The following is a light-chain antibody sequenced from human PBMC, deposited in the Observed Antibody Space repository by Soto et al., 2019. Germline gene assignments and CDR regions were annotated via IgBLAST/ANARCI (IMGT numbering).Light chain of an antibody. CDR2: EGS. Sequence: QSVLTQPASVSGSPGQSITVSCTGTTTDIGSYNLVSWYQHHPGKAPKLMIYEGSQRPSGVSSRFSGSKSGNTASLTISGLQAEDEADYYCCSNAGSSTFVVFGGGTKLTVL. V-gene: IGLV2-23*03. CDR3: CSNAGSSTFVV. J-gene: IGLJ2*01. CDR1: TTDIGSYNL.